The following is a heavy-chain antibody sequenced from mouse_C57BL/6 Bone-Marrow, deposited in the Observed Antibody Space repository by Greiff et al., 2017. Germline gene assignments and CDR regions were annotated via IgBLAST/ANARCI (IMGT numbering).Heavy chain of an antibody. CDR2: IDPENGDT. J-gene: IGHJ2*01. D-gene: IGHD1-1*01. V-gene: IGHV14-4*01. CDR3: TGYCGSSDY. CDR1: GFNITDDY. Sequence: EVQLQQSGAELVRPGASVKLSCTASGFNITDDYMHWVKQRPEQGLEWIGWIDPENGDTEYATKFQGKATITADTSSNTAYLQHSSLTSEDTAVYYCTGYCGSSDYWGQGTTLTVSS.